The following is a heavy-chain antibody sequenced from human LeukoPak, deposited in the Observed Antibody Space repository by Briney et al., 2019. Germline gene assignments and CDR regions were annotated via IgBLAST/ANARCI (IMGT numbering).Heavy chain of an antibody. J-gene: IGHJ4*02. Sequence: SQTLSLTCTVSGGSLSSGDYYWSWIRQPPGKGLEWIGYIYYSGSTYYNPSLKSRVTISVDTSKNQFSLKLSSVTAADTAVYYCARGVVRGDKRIAYWGQGTLVTVSS. CDR2: IYYSGST. D-gene: IGHD3-10*01. CDR3: ARGVVRGDKRIAY. CDR1: GGSLSSGDYY. V-gene: IGHV4-30-4*01.